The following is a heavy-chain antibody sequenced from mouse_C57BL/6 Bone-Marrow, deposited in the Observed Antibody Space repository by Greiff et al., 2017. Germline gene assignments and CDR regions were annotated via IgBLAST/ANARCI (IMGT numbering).Heavy chain of an antibody. CDR3: ARRGLLRSLYYFDY. CDR2: ISSGGSYT. J-gene: IGHJ2*01. V-gene: IGHV5-6*01. CDR1: GFTFSSYG. D-gene: IGHD1-1*01. Sequence: EVQLKESGGDLVKPGGSLKLSCAASGFTFSSYGMSWVRQTPDKRLEWVATISSGGSYTYYPDSVKGRFTISRDNAKNTLYLQMSSLKSEDTAMYYCARRGLLRSLYYFDYWGQGTTLTVSS.